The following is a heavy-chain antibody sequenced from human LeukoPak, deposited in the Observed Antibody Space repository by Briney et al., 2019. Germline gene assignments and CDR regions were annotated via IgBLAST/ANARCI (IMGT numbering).Heavy chain of an antibody. D-gene: IGHD6-13*01. CDR3: ARALSSSWYTDY. Sequence: GGSLRLSCAASGFMFSSYAMTWVRQAPGKGLEWVSSISSSSSYIYYADSVKGRFTISRDNAKNSLYLQMNSLRAEDTAVYYCARALSSSWYTDYWGQGTLVTVSS. V-gene: IGHV3-21*01. J-gene: IGHJ4*02. CDR1: GFMFSSYA. CDR2: ISSSSSYI.